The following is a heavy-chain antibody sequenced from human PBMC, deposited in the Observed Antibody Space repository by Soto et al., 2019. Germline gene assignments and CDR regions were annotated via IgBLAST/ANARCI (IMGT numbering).Heavy chain of an antibody. V-gene: IGHV1-8*01. D-gene: IGHD6-13*01. Sequence: ASVKVSCKASGYTFTSYDINWVRQATGQGLEWMGWMNPTSGNTGYAQKFQGRVTMTRNTSISTAYMELSSLRSEDTAVYYCARVYSDPRLYYYYHYMGVWGKGTTVTVSS. J-gene: IGHJ6*03. CDR3: ARVYSDPRLYYYYHYMGV. CDR1: GYTFTSYD. CDR2: MNPTSGNT.